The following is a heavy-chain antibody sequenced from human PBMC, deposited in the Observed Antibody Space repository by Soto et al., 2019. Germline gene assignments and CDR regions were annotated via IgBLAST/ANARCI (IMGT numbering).Heavy chain of an antibody. Sequence: GGSLRLSCAASGFTFSSYAMSWVRQAPGKGLEWVSAISGSGGSTYYADSVKGRFTISRDNSKNTLYLQMNSLRAEDTAVYYCAKVERDIVVVPAAIDYWGQGTLVTVSS. J-gene: IGHJ4*02. CDR2: ISGSGGST. CDR3: AKVERDIVVVPAAIDY. D-gene: IGHD2-2*01. CDR1: GFTFSSYA. V-gene: IGHV3-23*01.